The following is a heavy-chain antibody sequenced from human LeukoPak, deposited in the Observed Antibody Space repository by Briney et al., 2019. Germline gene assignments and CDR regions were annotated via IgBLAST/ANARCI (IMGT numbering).Heavy chain of an antibody. V-gene: IGHV1-69*06. J-gene: IGHJ4*02. CDR2: IIPIFGTA. Sequence: SVKVSCKASGGTFSSYAISWVRQAPGQGLEWMGGIIPIFGTANYAQKFQGRVTITADKSTSTAYMELSSLRSEDTAVYYCASGVVVAATQRFDYWGQGTLVTVSS. D-gene: IGHD2-15*01. CDR3: ASGVVVAATQRFDY. CDR1: GGTFSSYA.